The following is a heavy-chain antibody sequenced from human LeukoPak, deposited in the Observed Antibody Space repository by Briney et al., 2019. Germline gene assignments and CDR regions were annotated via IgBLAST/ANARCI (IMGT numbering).Heavy chain of an antibody. CDR1: VGSSSGYY. CDR2: IKHRGST. J-gene: IGHJ6*03. CDR3: ARLPLLGYCSGGSCYRRTYYYYMDV. D-gene: IGHD2-15*01. Sequence: LGSLSLTPAVYVGSSSGYYWSWIRQRPRGRREWSGEIKHRGSTHTNPSLKSRVTISADTSKTQYSLKLSSVTAADTAVYYCARLPLLGYCSGGSCYRRTYYYYMDVWGKGTTVTISS. V-gene: IGHV4-34*01.